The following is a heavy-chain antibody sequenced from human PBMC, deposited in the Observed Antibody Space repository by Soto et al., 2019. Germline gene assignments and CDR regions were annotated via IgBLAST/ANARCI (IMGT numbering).Heavy chain of an antibody. J-gene: IGHJ4*02. Sequence: GGSLILSCAASGFTFSSYAMHWVRQAPGKGLEWVAVISYDGSNKYYADSVKGRFTISRDNSKNTLYLQMNSLRAEDTAVYYGARARGHWYYFEVWGQGTLVTVSS. V-gene: IGHV3-30-3*01. CDR3: ARARGHWYYFEV. D-gene: IGHD2-8*02. CDR1: GFTFSSYA. CDR2: ISYDGSNK.